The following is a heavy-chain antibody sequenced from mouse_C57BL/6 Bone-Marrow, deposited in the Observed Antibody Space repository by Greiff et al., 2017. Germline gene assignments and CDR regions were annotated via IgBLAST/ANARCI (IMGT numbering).Heavy chain of an antibody. CDR2: IWSGGST. CDR3: ARNNWDEDWFAY. V-gene: IGHV2-2*01. CDR1: GFSLTSYG. Sequence: VMLVESGPGLVQPSQSLSITCTVSGFSLTSYGVHWVRQSPGKGLEWLGVIWSGGSTDYNAAFISRLSISKDNSKCQVFFKMNSLQADDTAIYYCARNNWDEDWFAYWGQGTLVTVSA. D-gene: IGHD4-1*02. J-gene: IGHJ3*01.